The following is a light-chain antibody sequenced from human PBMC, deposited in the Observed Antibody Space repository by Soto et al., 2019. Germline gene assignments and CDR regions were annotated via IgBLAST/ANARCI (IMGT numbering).Light chain of an antibody. CDR3: QQRTNWPLT. CDR2: DVS. J-gene: IGKJ4*01. CDR1: QSVSNS. V-gene: IGKV3-11*01. Sequence: EIVLTQSPATLSLSPGERATLSCWARQSVSNSLAWYQQRPGQSPRLLIYDVSTRATGIPARFGGSGSGTDFTLTISSLETEDFAVYYCQQRTNWPLTFGGGTKVDIK.